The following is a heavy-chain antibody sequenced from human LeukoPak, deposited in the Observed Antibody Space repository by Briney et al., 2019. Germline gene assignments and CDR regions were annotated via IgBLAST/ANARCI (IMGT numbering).Heavy chain of an antibody. CDR1: GYTLTELS. CDR2: FDPEDGET. D-gene: IGHD6-19*01. J-gene: IGHJ5*02. V-gene: IGHV1-24*01. CDR3: ARDWGSGWILNWFDP. Sequence: ASVKVSFKVSGYTLTELSMHWVRQAPGKGLEWMGGFDPEDGETIYAQKFQGRVTMTRDTSISTAYMELSSLRSDDTAVYYCARDWGSGWILNWFDPWGQGTLVTVSS.